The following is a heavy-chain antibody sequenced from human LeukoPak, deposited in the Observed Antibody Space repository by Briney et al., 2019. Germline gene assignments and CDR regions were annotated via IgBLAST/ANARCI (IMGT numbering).Heavy chain of an antibody. CDR1: GGSISNYY. J-gene: IGHJ6*02. CDR3: ARHPYYYYGMGV. V-gene: IGHV4-59*08. Sequence: SETLSLTCTVSGGSISNYYWSWIRQPPGKGLEWIGYIYYSGSTNYNPSLESRVTISVDTSKNHFSLNLTSVTAADTAVYYCARHPYYYYGMGVWGQGTTVTVSS. CDR2: IYYSGST.